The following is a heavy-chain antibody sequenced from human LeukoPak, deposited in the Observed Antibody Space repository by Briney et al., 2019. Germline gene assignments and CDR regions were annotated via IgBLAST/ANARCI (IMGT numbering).Heavy chain of an antibody. CDR3: TRVIVAVPGYFDYFDF. CDR2: INEDGSNK. D-gene: IGHD6-19*01. V-gene: IGHV3-7*01. Sequence: GGSLRLSCTASGFSSSNHYMRWIRQAPGKGLEWVANINEDGSNKWHLGSVKGRFTVSRDSARNSLYLQMNSLRVEDTAVYYCTRVIVAVPGYFDYFDFWGQGVLVTVSS. J-gene: IGHJ4*02. CDR1: GFSSSNHY.